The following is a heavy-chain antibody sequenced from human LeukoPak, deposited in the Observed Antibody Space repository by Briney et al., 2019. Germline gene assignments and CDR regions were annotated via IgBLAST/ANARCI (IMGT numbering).Heavy chain of an antibody. Sequence: GGSLRLSCAASGFTFSNYCMNWVRQAPGKGLEWVSSISERSVYIYYADSVKGRFTISRDNAKNSLSLQMNSLRAEDTAVYYCARAQEYYGDYFFDYWGQGTLVTVSS. V-gene: IGHV3-21*01. CDR2: ISERSVYI. J-gene: IGHJ4*02. CDR3: ARAQEYYGDYFFDY. CDR1: GFTFSNYC. D-gene: IGHD4-17*01.